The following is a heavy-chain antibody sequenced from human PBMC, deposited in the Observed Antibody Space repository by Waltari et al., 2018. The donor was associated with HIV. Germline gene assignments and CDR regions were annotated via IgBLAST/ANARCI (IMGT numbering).Heavy chain of an antibody. V-gene: IGHV3-74*01. CDR2: LNSDGSSR. Sequence: GLVWVARLNSDGSSRNYADAVKGRFVISRDNARNTVYLQLNSLRVKDTAMYFCARASHYIEFSTFDGDYYFDVWGRGTRVAVSS. CDR3: ARASHYIEFSTFDGDYYFDV. D-gene: IGHD2-15*01. J-gene: IGHJ4*02.